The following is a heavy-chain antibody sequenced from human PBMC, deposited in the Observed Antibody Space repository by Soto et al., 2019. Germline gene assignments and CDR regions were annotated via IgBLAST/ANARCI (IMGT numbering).Heavy chain of an antibody. J-gene: IGHJ3*02. CDR3: AREQGLRPGGGGTEPLDI. Sequence: QVQLVQSGAEVKKPGASVKISCEASGYSFTSQYVHWVRQAPGQGLEWMGIINPNGGSTTYAQKFQGRVTMTRDTPTSTVYMERSSLTSEDTAVYYCAREQGLRPGGGGTEPLDIWGQGTMVTVAS. D-gene: IGHD5-12*01. CDR2: INPNGGST. CDR1: GYSFTSQY. V-gene: IGHV1-46*03.